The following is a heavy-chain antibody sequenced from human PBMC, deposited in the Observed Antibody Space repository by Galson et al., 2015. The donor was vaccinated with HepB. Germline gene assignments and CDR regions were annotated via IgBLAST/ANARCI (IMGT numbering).Heavy chain of an antibody. V-gene: IGHV4-34*01. Sequence: ETLSLTCAVYGESFSGYYWSWIRQPPGEGLEWIGESDPSGGTNYNPSLKSRVTISVDTSKNQFSLKINSVTAADTALYYCARAILPTLTTGRYLDYWGRGILVTVST. CDR1: GESFSGYY. J-gene: IGHJ4*02. CDR2: SDPSGGT. D-gene: IGHD4-17*01. CDR3: ARAILPTLTTGRYLDY.